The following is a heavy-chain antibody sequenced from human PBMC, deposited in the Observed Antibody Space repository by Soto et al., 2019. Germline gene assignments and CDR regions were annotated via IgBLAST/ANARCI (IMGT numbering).Heavy chain of an antibody. CDR1: GVSINHNF. V-gene: IGHV4-59*01. CDR2: IYYRGDT. J-gene: IGHJ4*02. D-gene: IGHD3-9*01. Sequence: QVQLQESGPGLVKPSETLSLTCTVSGVSINHNFWSWIRQAPGKGLELVGYIYYRGDTSYNPSLTCRVTISVDTTKHQFSLELRAVTAADTAVYYCARGSLVLNYWGQGTLVTVSS. CDR3: ARGSLVLNY.